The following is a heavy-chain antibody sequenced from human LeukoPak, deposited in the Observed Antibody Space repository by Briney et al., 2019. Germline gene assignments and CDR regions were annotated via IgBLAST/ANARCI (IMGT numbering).Heavy chain of an antibody. V-gene: IGHV3-43*01. D-gene: IGHD6-13*01. CDR1: GFTFDDYT. J-gene: IGHJ4*02. CDR2: ISWDGGST. Sequence: GGSLRLSCAASGFTFDDYTMHWVRQAPGKGLEWVSLISWDGGSTYYADSVKGRLTISRDNSKNSLYLQMNSLRTEDTALYYCAKSSSSWYYFDYWGQGTLVTVSS. CDR3: AKSSSSWYYFDY.